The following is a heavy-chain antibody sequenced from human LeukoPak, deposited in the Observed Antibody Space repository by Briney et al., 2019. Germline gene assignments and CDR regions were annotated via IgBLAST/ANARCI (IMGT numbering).Heavy chain of an antibody. CDR3: ARGGILYGMDV. D-gene: IGHD6-13*01. J-gene: IGHJ6*02. CDR2: ISSNGGST. Sequence: TGGSLRLSCAASGFTFSHYAMHWVRQAPGKGLEYVSAISSNGGSTYYANSVKGRFTISRDNSKNTLYLQMGSLRAEDTAAYYCARGGILYGMDVWGQGTTVTVSS. CDR1: GFTFSHYA. V-gene: IGHV3-64*01.